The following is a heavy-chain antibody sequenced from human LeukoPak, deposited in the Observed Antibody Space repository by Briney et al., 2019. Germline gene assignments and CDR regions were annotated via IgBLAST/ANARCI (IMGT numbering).Heavy chain of an antibody. CDR2: ISGSGGST. D-gene: IGHD1-26*01. CDR1: GFTFNNYV. Sequence: GGSLRLSCAASGFTFNNYVMSWVRQAPGKGLEWVSAISGSGGSTYYADSVKGRFTISRDNSKNTLYLQMNSLRAEDTAVYYCAKWEEYYFDYWGQGTLVTVSS. J-gene: IGHJ4*02. V-gene: IGHV3-23*01. CDR3: AKWEEYYFDY.